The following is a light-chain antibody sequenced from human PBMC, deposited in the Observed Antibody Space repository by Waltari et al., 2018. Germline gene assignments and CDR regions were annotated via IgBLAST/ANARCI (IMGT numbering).Light chain of an antibody. V-gene: IGLV2-14*03. J-gene: IGLJ3*02. Sequence: QSALTQPASVSGSPGQSITISCTGTSSDVGGYNYVSWYQQHPGKAPKLMIFDVSNRTSGVSSPFSGPKSGNTASQTISELQAEDEDDYYCSSYISSSTLEVFGGVTRLTVL. CDR1: SSDVGGYNY. CDR2: DVS. CDR3: SSYISSSTLEV.